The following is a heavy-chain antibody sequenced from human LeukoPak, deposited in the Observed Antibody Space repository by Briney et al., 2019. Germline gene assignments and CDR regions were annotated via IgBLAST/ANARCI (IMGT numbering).Heavy chain of an antibody. Sequence: GGSLRLSCAASGFTFSSYWMSWVRQAPGKGLEWVANIKQDGSEKYYVDSVKGRFTISRDNAKNSLYLQMNSLKTEDTAVYYCTTDIGMYSSSWYYFDYWGQGTLVTVSS. J-gene: IGHJ4*02. D-gene: IGHD6-13*01. CDR3: TTDIGMYSSSWYYFDY. CDR2: IKQDGSEK. V-gene: IGHV3-7*03. CDR1: GFTFSSYW.